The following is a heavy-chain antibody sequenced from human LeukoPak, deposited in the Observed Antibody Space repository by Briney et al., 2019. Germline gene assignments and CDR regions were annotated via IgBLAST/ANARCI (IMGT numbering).Heavy chain of an antibody. V-gene: IGHV3-23*01. D-gene: IGHD2-2*01. CDR1: GFTFSSYA. CDR3: AKDIVVVPAAIGLDY. J-gene: IGHJ4*02. Sequence: PGGSLRLPCAASGFTFSSYAMSWVRQAPGKGLEWVSAISGSGGSTYYADSVKGRFTISRDNSKNTLYLQMNSLRAEDTAVYYCAKDIVVVPAAIGLDYWGQGTLVTVSS. CDR2: ISGSGGST.